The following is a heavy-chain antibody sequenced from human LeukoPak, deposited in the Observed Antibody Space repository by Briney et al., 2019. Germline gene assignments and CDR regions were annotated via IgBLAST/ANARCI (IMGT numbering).Heavy chain of an antibody. CDR2: INPNSGGT. CDR3: ARYHYYYDSSGYRYYFDY. Sequence: ASVKVSCKASGYTFTGYYMHWVRQAPGQGLEWMGWINPNSGGTNYAQKFQGRVTMTRDTSISTAYMELGRLRSDDTAVYSCARYHYYYDSSGYRYYFDYWGQGTLVTVSS. V-gene: IGHV1-2*02. J-gene: IGHJ4*02. CDR1: GYTFTGYY. D-gene: IGHD3-22*01.